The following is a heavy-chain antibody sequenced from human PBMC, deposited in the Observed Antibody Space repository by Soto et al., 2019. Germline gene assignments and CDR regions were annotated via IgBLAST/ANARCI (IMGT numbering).Heavy chain of an antibody. J-gene: IGHJ4*02. CDR3: ASDYACSSGSCYDGFDY. CDR1: GYTFTSYG. CDR2: ISAYNGNT. D-gene: IGHD2-15*01. Sequence: QVQLVQSGAEVKKPGASVKVSCKASGYTFTSYGISWVRQAPGQGLEWMGWISAYNGNTNYAQKLQGRVTMTTDAATSTGYMEVRGLSSDDTAVYFCASDYACSSGSCYDGFDYWGQGTLVTVFS. V-gene: IGHV1-18*01.